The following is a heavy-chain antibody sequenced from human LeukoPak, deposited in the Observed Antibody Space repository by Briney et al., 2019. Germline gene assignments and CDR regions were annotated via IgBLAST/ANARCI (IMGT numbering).Heavy chain of an antibody. CDR3: AKDFGRNLGGPGY. Sequence: GGSLRLSCAASGFTFSSYAMSWVRQAPGKGLEWVSAISGSGGSTYYADSVKGRFAISRDNSKNTLYLQMNSLRAEDTAVYYCAKDFGRNLGGPGYWGRGTLVTISS. CDR2: ISGSGGST. D-gene: IGHD3-10*01. CDR1: GFTFSSYA. V-gene: IGHV3-23*01. J-gene: IGHJ4*02.